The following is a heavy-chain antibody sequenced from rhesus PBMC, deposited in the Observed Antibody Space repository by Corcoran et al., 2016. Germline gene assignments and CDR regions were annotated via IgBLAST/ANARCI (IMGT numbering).Heavy chain of an antibody. CDR2: TYWTDRK. J-gene: IGHJ4*01. Sequence: QVTLKESGPALVKPTQTLTLTCAFSGFSITTTGTGVGWVRQPPGQALARHARTYWTDRKYFSTSLKSRLTISKDTAKNQVVLTVTNMDPVDKAKYYCARIGYNRGSNTHFDSWGQGVLVTVSS. V-gene: IGHV2-95*01. CDR3: ARIGYNRGSNTHFDS. D-gene: IGHD5-36*01. CDR1: GFSITTTGTG.